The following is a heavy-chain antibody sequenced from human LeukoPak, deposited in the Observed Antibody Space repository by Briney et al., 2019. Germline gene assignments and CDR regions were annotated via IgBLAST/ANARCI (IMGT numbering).Heavy chain of an antibody. Sequence: GGSLRLSCAASGFTFSDYYMSWIRQAPGKGLEWVSYISSSSSYTNYADSVKGRFTISRDNSKNTLYLQMNSLRAEDTAVYYCAREPYSSGWYFSYYFDYWGQGTLVTVSS. D-gene: IGHD6-19*01. CDR2: ISSSSSYT. CDR1: GFTFSDYY. CDR3: AREPYSSGWYFSYYFDY. V-gene: IGHV3-11*06. J-gene: IGHJ4*02.